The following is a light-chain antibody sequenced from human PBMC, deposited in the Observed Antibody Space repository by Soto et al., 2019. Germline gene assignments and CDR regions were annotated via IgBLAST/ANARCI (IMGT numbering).Light chain of an antibody. V-gene: IGLV1-44*01. CDR2: SNN. Sequence: QSVLTQPPSASGTPGQRVTISCSGSSSTIGSNTVNWYQQLPGTAPKLLIYSNNQRPSGVPDRFSGSKSGTSASLAISGLQSEDEADYYGAAWDDSLNGYVFGTGAKVTVL. CDR1: SSTIGSNT. J-gene: IGLJ1*01. CDR3: AAWDDSLNGYV.